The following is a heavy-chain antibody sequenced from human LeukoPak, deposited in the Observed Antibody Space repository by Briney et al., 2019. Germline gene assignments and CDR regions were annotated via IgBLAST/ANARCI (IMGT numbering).Heavy chain of an antibody. CDR2: INSNGGTT. J-gene: IGHJ4*02. V-gene: IGHV3-64D*09. D-gene: IGHD3-22*01. Sequence: GRSLRLSCAASGFTFSSYGMHWVRQAPGKGLEYVSAINSNGGTTYYSDSVKGRFTISRDNSKNTLYLQMSSLRAEDTAVYYCVKMGTYYYDSSGSNYWGQGTLVTVSS. CDR3: VKMGTYYYDSSGSNY. CDR1: GFTFSSYG.